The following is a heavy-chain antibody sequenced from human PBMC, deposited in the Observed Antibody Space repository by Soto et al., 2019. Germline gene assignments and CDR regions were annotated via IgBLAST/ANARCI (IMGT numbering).Heavy chain of an antibody. V-gene: IGHV3-23*01. J-gene: IGHJ4*02. Sequence: GGSLRLSCAASGFTFSSHAMSWVRQAPGKGLEWVSAISGSGGSTYYADSVKGRFTISIDNSKNTLYLQMNSLRAEDTAVYYCAKALIVVVIVPFDYWGQGTLVTVSS. D-gene: IGHD3-22*01. CDR1: GFTFSSHA. CDR3: AKALIVVVIVPFDY. CDR2: ISGSGGST.